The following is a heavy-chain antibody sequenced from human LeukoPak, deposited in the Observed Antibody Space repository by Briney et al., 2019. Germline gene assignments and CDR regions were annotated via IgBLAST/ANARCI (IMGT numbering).Heavy chain of an antibody. J-gene: IGHJ5*02. D-gene: IGHD1-26*01. CDR2: ISWNSGSI. V-gene: IGHV3-9*01. CDR1: GFTFDDYA. CDR3: AKDALFHAGANPNWFDP. Sequence: GRSLRLSCAASGFTFDDYAMHWVRQAPGKGQEWGSGISWNSGSIGYADSVKGRFTISRDNAKNSLYLQMNSLRAEDTALYYCAKDALFHAGANPNWFDPWGQGTLVTVSS.